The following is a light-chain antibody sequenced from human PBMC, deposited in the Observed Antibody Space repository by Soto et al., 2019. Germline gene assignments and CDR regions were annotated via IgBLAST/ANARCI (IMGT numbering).Light chain of an antibody. J-gene: IGKJ3*01. Sequence: DIPMTQSPSSLSASVGDRVTITCRTSQSIDNYLNWYQQKPGKAPKLLMFAASTLQSGVPSRFSGSGSETDFTLTICSLQPEDFATYYCQQSYTTLLTFGPGTKVDLK. CDR2: AAS. CDR3: QQSYTTLLT. V-gene: IGKV1-39*01. CDR1: QSIDNY.